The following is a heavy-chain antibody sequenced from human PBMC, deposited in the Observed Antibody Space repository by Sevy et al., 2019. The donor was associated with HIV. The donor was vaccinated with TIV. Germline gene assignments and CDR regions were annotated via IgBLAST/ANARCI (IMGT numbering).Heavy chain of an antibody. J-gene: IGHJ4*02. D-gene: IGHD2-21*02. Sequence: GESLKISCKGSGYSFISHWIAWVRQMPGKGLEWMGIIYPGDSDTKYSPSFQGQVTISADKSISTAYLQWSSRKASDTAMYYCARLAEMATMTAGNDYWGQGTLVTVSS. CDR3: ARLAEMATMTAGNDY. V-gene: IGHV5-51*01. CDR2: IYPGDSDT. CDR1: GYSFISHW.